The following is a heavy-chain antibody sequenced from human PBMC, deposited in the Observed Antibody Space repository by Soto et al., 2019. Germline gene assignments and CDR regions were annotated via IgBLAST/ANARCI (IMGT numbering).Heavy chain of an antibody. D-gene: IGHD3-16*01. V-gene: IGHV3-30*18. Sequence: QVQLVESGGGVVQPGRSRRLSCAASGFPFSSYGMHWVRQVPGKGLEWAAVISDDGGKEWYADSVKGRFTISRDNSKNTLSLQMHSLRAEDTAVYYCAKDPYRGSHHEGADSWGQGTVVTVSS. CDR3: AKDPYRGSHHEGADS. CDR2: ISDDGGKE. CDR1: GFPFSSYG. J-gene: IGHJ4*02.